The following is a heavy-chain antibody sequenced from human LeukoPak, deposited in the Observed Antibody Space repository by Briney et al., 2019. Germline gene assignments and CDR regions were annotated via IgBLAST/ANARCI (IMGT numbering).Heavy chain of an antibody. D-gene: IGHD1-26*01. V-gene: IGHV1-69*08. CDR1: GGTLNTHI. J-gene: IGHJ5*02. CDR3: ARVNLRGSQYNWFDP. CDR2: ITPIIDSS. Sequence: SVKVSCKASGGTLNTHIFTWVRQASGQGLEWMGKITPIIDSSKYAQKFQGRLTITADKSSGTVYMELSSLRSEDTAVYYCARVNLRGSQYNWFDPWGQGTLVTVSS.